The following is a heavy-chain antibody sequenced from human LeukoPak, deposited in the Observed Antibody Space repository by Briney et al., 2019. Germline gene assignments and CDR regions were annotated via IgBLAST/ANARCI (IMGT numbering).Heavy chain of an antibody. CDR3: ARDYSAGVFDY. J-gene: IGHJ4*02. CDR2: ISGSGGST. V-gene: IGHV3-23*01. CDR1: GFTFSSYA. Sequence: RSGGSLRLSCAASGFTFSSYAMSWVRQAPGKGLEWVSAISGSGGSTYYADSVKGRFTISRDNSKNTLYLQMNSLRAEDTAVYYCARDYSAGVFDYWGQGTLVTVSS. D-gene: IGHD2-15*01.